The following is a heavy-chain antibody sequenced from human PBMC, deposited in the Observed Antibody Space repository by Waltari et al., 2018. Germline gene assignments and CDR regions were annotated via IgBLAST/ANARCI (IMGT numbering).Heavy chain of an antibody. V-gene: IGHV4-61*09. CDR2: IYTSGST. J-gene: IGHJ4*02. CDR3: ARSVDGYNTDY. CDR1: GGSISSGSYY. Sequence: QVQLQESGPGLVKPSQTLSLTCTVSGGSISSGSYYWSWIRQPAGKGLEWIGYIYTSGSTNYNPSLKSRVTISVDTSKNQFSLKLSSVTAADTAVYYCARSVDGYNTDYWGQGTLVTVSS. D-gene: IGHD5-12*01.